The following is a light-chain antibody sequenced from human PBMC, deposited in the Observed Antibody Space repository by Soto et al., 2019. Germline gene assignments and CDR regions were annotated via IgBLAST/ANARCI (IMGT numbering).Light chain of an antibody. CDR2: DVS. CDR1: SSDVGGYNY. Sequence: QSALTQPRSVSGSPGQSVTISCTGTSSDVGGYNYVSWYQQCPGKAPKLMIYDVSKRPSGVPDRFSGSKSGNTASLTISGLQAEDEADYYCCSYAGSYTFDVFGNGTKVTVL. J-gene: IGLJ1*01. CDR3: CSYAGSYTFDV. V-gene: IGLV2-11*01.